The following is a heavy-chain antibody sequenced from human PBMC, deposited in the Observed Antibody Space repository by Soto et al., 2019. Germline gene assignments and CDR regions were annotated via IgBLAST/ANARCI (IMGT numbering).Heavy chain of an antibody. Sequence: VQLVESGGGVVQPGRSLRLSCAASGFTFSSYGMHWVRQAPGKGLEWVAVISYDGSNKYYADSVKGRFTISRDNSKNTLYLQMNSLRAEDTAVYYCAKDWRRGYCSGGSCYFDYWGQGTLVTVSS. CDR2: ISYDGSNK. D-gene: IGHD2-15*01. J-gene: IGHJ4*02. CDR1: GFTFSSYG. CDR3: AKDWRRGYCSGGSCYFDY. V-gene: IGHV3-30*18.